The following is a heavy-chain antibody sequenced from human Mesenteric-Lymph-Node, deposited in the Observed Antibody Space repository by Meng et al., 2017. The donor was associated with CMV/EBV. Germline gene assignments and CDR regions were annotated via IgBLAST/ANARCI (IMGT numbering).Heavy chain of an antibody. D-gene: IGHD3-10*01. CDR3: AKDDFYYGWGANAFDF. V-gene: IGHV3-30*02. CDR1: SFTFSSYW. Sequence: GGSLRLSCAGSSFTFSSYWMRGVRQAPGKGLEWVAFIQHDGNNKYYGDSMKGRFTISRDNSKNTVSLQMNSLRAEDTAVYYCAKDDFYYGWGANAFDFWGQGTVVTVSS. CDR2: IQHDGNNK. J-gene: IGHJ3*01.